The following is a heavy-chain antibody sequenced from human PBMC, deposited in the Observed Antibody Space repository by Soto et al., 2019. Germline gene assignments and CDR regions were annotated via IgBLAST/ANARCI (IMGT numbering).Heavy chain of an antibody. CDR2: IYYSGST. J-gene: IGHJ5*02. CDR3: ARDLGPAAERGYNWFDP. V-gene: IGHV4-31*01. CDR1: GGSISSGGYY. Sequence: SETLSLTCTVSGGSISSGGYYWSWIRQHPGKGLEWIGYIYYSGSTYYNPSLKSQVTISVDTSKNQFSLKLSSVTAADTAVYYCARDLGPAAERGYNWFDPWGQGTLVTVSS. D-gene: IGHD3-16*01.